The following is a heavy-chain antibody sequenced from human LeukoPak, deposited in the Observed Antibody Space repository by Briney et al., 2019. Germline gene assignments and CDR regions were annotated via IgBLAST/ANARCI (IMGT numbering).Heavy chain of an antibody. V-gene: IGHV4-59*08. CDR3: ARQGIAVAGTGLDY. D-gene: IGHD6-19*01. Sequence: SETLSLTCAVYGGSFSGYYWSWIRQPPGKGLEWIGYIYYSGSTNYNPSLKSRVTLSVDTSKNQFSLKLSSVTAADTAVYYCARQGIAVAGTGLDYWGQGTLVTVSS. CDR1: GGSFSGYY. CDR2: IYYSGST. J-gene: IGHJ4*02.